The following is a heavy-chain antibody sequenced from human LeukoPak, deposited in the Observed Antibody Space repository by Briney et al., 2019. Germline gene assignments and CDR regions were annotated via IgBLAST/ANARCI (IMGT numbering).Heavy chain of an antibody. J-gene: IGHJ6*03. CDR2: IYYSGST. V-gene: IGHV4-39*07. CDR3: ARVEPYYSMDV. CDR1: GGSISSSMYY. Sequence: SETLSLTCTVSGGSISSSMYYLGWIRQPPVKGLEWIGSIYYSGSTDYNASRNSPVTISVDTSKHQFSLQLSSVTGADTPVYYCARVEPYYSMDVWGKGTTVIVSS. D-gene: IGHD5-24*01.